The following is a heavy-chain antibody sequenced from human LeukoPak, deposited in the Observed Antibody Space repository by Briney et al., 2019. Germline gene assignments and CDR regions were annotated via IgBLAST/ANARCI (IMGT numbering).Heavy chain of an antibody. CDR2: TYYRFKWYN. CDR1: GDNVSSNSAA. CDR3: ARDLPGLVYYYYYYGMDV. J-gene: IGHJ6*02. D-gene: IGHD6-19*01. Sequence: SQTLSLTCAISGDNVSSNSAAWNWIRQSPSRGLEWLGRTYYRFKWYNDYAVSVKSRITINPDTSKNQFSLQLNSVTPEDTAVYYCARDLPGLVYYYYYYGMDVWGQGTTVTVSS. V-gene: IGHV6-1*01.